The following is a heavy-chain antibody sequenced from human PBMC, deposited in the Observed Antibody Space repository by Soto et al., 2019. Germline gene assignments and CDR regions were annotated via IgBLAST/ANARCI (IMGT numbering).Heavy chain of an antibody. Sequence: EVQLLESGGGLVQPGGSLRLSCAASGFTFSNYAVTWVRQAPGKGLEWVSTISGSGGSTYYADSVKGRFTIARDNSKNTLYLQMNGLRAEDTAVYYCAKDQGSSWYEIDSWGQGTLVTVSS. V-gene: IGHV3-23*01. CDR1: GFTFSNYA. D-gene: IGHD6-13*01. J-gene: IGHJ4*02. CDR2: ISGSGGST. CDR3: AKDQGSSWYEIDS.